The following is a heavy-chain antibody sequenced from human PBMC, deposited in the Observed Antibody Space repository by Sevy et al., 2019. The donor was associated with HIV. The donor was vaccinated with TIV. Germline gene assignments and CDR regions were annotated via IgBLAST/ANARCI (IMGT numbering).Heavy chain of an antibody. CDR3: ARGSQGITIFGVAHNWFDP. CDR1: GGSFSGYY. CDR2: INHSGST. D-gene: IGHD3-3*01. V-gene: IGHV4-34*01. J-gene: IGHJ5*02. Sequence: SETLSLTCAVYGGSFSGYYWSWIRQPPGKVLEWIGEINHSGSTNYNPSLKSRVTISVDTSKNQFSLKLSSVTAADTAVYYCARGSQGITIFGVAHNWFDPWGQGTLVTVSS.